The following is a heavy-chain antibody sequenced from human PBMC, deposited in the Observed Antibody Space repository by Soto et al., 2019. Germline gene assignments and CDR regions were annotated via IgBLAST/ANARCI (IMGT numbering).Heavy chain of an antibody. CDR3: ARSQGSSTSLEIYYYYYYGMDV. V-gene: IGHV1-69*13. D-gene: IGHD2-2*01. J-gene: IGHJ6*02. Sequence: GASVKVSCKASGGTFNNYTISWVRQAPGQGLEWMGGIIPISGTANYAQKFQGRVTITADESMSTAYMELSSLRSEDTAVYYCARSQGSSTSLEIYYYYYYGMDVWGQGTTVTVSS. CDR2: IIPISGTA. CDR1: GGTFNNYT.